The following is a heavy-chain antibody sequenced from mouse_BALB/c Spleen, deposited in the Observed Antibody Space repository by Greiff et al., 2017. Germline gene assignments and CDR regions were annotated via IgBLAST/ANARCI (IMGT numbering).Heavy chain of an antibody. CDR3: ARVRDYYGSYWYFDV. CDR1: GYTFTSYW. J-gene: IGHJ1*01. CDR2: IYPGDGDT. V-gene: IGHV1-87*01. Sequence: QVQLQQSGAELARPGASVKLSCKASGYTFTSYWMQWVKQRPGQGLEWIGAIYPGDGDTRYTQKFKGKATLTADKSSSTAYMQLSSLASEDSAVYYCARVRDYYGSYWYFDVWGAGTTVTVSS. D-gene: IGHD1-1*01.